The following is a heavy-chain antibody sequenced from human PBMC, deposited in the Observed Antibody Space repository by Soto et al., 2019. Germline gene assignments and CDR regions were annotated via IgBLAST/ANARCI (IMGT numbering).Heavy chain of an antibody. V-gene: IGHV3-33*01. Sequence: GGYLRLSCAVSGFPFSSCGIRRVRRAPSTGLDWEAVLRYVCSNKDYADYVQGRVTIPSDKAMNTLFLQLNSLMVDDAAVDYCASAITWGQGTLDT. CDR1: GFPFSSCG. J-gene: IGHJ5*02. CDR2: LRYVCSNK. CDR3: ASAIT.